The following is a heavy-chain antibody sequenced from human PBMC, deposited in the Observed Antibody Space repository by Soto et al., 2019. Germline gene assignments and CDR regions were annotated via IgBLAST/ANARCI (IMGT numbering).Heavy chain of an antibody. D-gene: IGHD4-17*01. J-gene: IGHJ3*02. Sequence: EVQLVESGGGLVQPGGSLRLSCAASGFTFSSYAMHWVRQAPGKGLEYVSAISSNGGSTYYANSVKGRFTISRDNSKNTLYLQMGSLRAEDMAVYYCASIGFYGDHLVDAFDIWGQGTMVTVSS. CDR2: ISSNGGST. CDR1: GFTFSSYA. V-gene: IGHV3-64*01. CDR3: ASIGFYGDHLVDAFDI.